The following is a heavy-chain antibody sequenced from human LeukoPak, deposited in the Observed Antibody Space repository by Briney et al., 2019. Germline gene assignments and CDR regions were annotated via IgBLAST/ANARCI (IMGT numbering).Heavy chain of an antibody. V-gene: IGHV3-15*01. CDR2: IKSKTDGGTT. CDR1: GFTFSNAW. D-gene: IGHD1-26*01. Sequence: GGSLRLSSAASGFTFSNAWMSWVRQAPGKGLEWVGRIKSKTDGGTTDYAAPVKGRFTISRDDSKNTLYLQMNSLKTEDTAVYYCTTDSIVGATDLFDYWGQGTLVTVSS. CDR3: TTDSIVGATDLFDY. J-gene: IGHJ4*02.